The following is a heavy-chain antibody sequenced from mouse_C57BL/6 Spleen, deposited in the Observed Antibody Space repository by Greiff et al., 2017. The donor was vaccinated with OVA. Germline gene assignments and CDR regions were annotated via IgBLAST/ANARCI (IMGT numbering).Heavy chain of an antibody. Sequence: QVQLKESGAELARPGASVKLSCKASGYTFTSYGISWVKQRTGQGLEWIGEIYPRSGNTYYNEKFKGKATLTADKSSSTAYMELRSLTSEDSAVYFCARDLIDDCGQGTTLTVSS. V-gene: IGHV1-81*01. CDR1: GYTFTSYG. CDR3: ARDLIDD. CDR2: IYPRSGNT. J-gene: IGHJ2*01.